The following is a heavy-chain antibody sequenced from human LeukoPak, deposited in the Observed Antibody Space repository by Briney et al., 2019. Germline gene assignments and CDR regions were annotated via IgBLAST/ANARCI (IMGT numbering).Heavy chain of an antibody. CDR2: IYYSGST. V-gene: IGHV4-59*12. CDR1: RASIKNYY. J-gene: IGHJ6*03. CDR3: PRDFPQGTDYIDI. D-gene: IGHD3-3*01. Sequence: SETLSLTCTVSRASIKNYYWTWIRQPPGKGQEWIGYIYYSGSTSSNPSLKSRVTISVDTSKNQFSLRLNYLTPPHPPFHYRPRDFPQGTDYIDIWSKATTVTVSS.